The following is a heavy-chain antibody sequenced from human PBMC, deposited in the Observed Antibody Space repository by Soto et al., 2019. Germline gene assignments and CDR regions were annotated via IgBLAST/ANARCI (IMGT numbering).Heavy chain of an antibody. J-gene: IGHJ6*02. CDR3: ARDWHWLVSRGGMDG. Sequence: QVQLVQSGAAVKKPGSSVKVSCKASGGTFSSYAISWVRQAPGQGLEWMGGISPIFGTANYAQKFQGRVTITADESTSTGYMELSSLRSEDTAVYYCARDWHWLVSRGGMDGWGQGTTVTVSS. CDR1: GGTFSSYA. D-gene: IGHD6-19*01. V-gene: IGHV1-69*01. CDR2: ISPIFGTA.